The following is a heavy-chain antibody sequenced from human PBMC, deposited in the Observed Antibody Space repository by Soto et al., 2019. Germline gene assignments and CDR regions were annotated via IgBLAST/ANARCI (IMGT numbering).Heavy chain of an antibody. CDR2: IWYDGSKE. Sequence: QEQLAESGGGVVQPGRSLRLSCTASGFTFSSFGMNWVGQAPGKGLEWVALIWYDGSKEYYADSVKGRFTISKDDSKNTVYLQMDSLRAEDTAVYYCTREGTFGSGSNEAWFDPWGQETLVTLSS. J-gene: IGHJ5*02. CDR3: TREGTFGSGSNEAWFDP. V-gene: IGHV3-33*08. D-gene: IGHD6-25*01. CDR1: GFTFSSFG.